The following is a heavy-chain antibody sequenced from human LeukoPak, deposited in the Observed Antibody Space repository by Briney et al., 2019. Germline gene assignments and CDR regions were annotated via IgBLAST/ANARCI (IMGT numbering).Heavy chain of an antibody. J-gene: IGHJ2*01. V-gene: IGHV4-59*01. CDR1: GGSISSYY. CDR2: IYYSGST. CDR3: ARVAHGPNWYLDL. Sequence: SETLSLTCTVSGGSISSYYWSWIRQPPGKGLEWIGYIYYSGSTNYNPSLKSRVTISVDTSKNQFSLKLSSVTAADTAVYYCARVAHGPNWYLDLWGRGTLVTVSS.